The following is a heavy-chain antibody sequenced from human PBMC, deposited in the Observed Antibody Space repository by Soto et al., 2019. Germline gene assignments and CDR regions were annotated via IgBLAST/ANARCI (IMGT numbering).Heavy chain of an antibody. J-gene: IGHJ4*02. CDR3: ARTPANDFWSGYFFDY. D-gene: IGHD3-3*01. V-gene: IGHV3-53*04. CDR2: IYSGGST. CDR1: GFTVSSNY. Sequence: GGSLRLSCAASGFTVSSNYMSWVRQAPGKGLEWVSVIYSGGSTYYADSLKGRFTISRHNSKNTLYLQMNSLRAEDTAVYYCARTPANDFWSGYFFDYWGQGTLVTVSS.